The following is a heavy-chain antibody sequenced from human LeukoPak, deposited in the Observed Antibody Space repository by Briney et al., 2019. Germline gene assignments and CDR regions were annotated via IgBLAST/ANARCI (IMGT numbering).Heavy chain of an antibody. D-gene: IGHD6-13*01. CDR1: GFTFGDYA. V-gene: IGHV3-49*04. Sequence: GGSLRLSCTASGFTFGDYAMSWVRQAPGKGLEWVGFIRSKAYGGTTEYAASVKGRFTISRDDSKSIAYLQMNSLKTEDTAVYYCTRGYSSSWDGEAYYFDYWGQGTLVTVSS. CDR2: IRSKAYGGTT. J-gene: IGHJ4*02. CDR3: TRGYSSSWDGEAYYFDY.